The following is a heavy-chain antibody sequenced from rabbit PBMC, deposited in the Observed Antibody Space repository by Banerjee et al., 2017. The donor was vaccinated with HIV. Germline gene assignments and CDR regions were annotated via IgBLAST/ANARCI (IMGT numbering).Heavy chain of an antibody. CDR3: ARDVNL. CDR1: GLDFSSSYW. J-gene: IGHJ4*01. Sequence: QSLEESGGGLVKPGGSLALTCKASGLDFSSSYWICWVRQAPGKGLEWIGCIGSGSSDNTYYASWAKGRFTISKTSSTTVTLQMTSLTAADTATYFCARDVNLWGQGTLVTVS. CDR2: IGSGSSDNT. V-gene: IGHV1S40*01.